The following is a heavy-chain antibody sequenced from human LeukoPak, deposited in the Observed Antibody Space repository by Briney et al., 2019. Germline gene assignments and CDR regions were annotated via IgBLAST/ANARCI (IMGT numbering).Heavy chain of an antibody. V-gene: IGHV3-48*03. CDR1: GFTFSSYE. J-gene: IGHJ4*02. CDR2: VSSSASTI. CDR3: ARASFRGNTGDYTDY. Sequence: PGGSLRLSCAASGFTFSSYEMNWVRQAPGKGLEWVSYVSSSASTIKYADSVKGRFTISRDNAKNSLFLQMDSLRAEDTAVYSCARASFRGNTGDYTDYWGQGTLVAVSS. D-gene: IGHD1-14*01.